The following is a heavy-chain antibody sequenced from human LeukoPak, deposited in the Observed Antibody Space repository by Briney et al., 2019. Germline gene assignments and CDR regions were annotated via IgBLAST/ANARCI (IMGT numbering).Heavy chain of an antibody. D-gene: IGHD2-2*01. Sequence: GASVKVSCKASGYTFISYVMHWVRQAPGQRLEWMGWINAGNGNTKYSQKFQGRVTITRDTSASTAYMELSSLRSEDTAVYYCARVGFDQGCSSTSCYSDYWGQGTLVTVSS. CDR1: GYTFISYV. J-gene: IGHJ4*02. CDR2: INAGNGNT. V-gene: IGHV1-3*01. CDR3: ARVGFDQGCSSTSCYSDY.